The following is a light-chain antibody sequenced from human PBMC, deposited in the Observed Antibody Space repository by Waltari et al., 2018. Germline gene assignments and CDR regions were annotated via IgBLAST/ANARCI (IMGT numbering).Light chain of an antibody. CDR3: QQLNSYPPP. CDR2: AAS. V-gene: IGKV1-9*01. CDR1: QGISSY. Sequence: DIQLTQSPSFLSASVGDRVTITCRASQGISSYLAWYQQNPGKAPKLLIYAASTLQSGVPSRFSGSGSGTEFTLTISSLQPEDFATYYCQQLNSYPPPFGGGTKVEIK. J-gene: IGKJ4*01.